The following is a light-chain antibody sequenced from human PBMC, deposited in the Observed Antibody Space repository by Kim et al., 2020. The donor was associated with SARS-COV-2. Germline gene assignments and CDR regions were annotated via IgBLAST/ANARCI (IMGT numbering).Light chain of an antibody. CDR3: QAWDSSTSVV. J-gene: IGLJ3*02. CDR1: KLGDKY. Sequence: SYELTQPPSVSVSPGQTANITCSGDKLGDKYACWYQQKPGQSPVLVIYQDSKRPSGIPERFSGSNSGNTATLTISGTQAMDEADYYCQAWDSSTSVVFGG. CDR2: QDS. V-gene: IGLV3-1*01.